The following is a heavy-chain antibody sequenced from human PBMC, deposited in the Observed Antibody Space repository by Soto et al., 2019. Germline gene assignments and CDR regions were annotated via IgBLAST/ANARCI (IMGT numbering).Heavy chain of an antibody. V-gene: IGHV4-30-4*01. D-gene: IGHD4-17*01. CDR3: ATMGTPVTGLYYFDY. CDR1: GGSISSSSYY. CDR2: ISYSGTT. J-gene: IGHJ4*02. Sequence: SETLSLTCTVSGGSISSSSYYWSWIRQPPGKGLEWIGFISYSGTTHYSASLRSRVSISVDTSKNQFSLDLSSVTAADTAVYYCATMGTPVTGLYYFDYWGQGTLVTVSS.